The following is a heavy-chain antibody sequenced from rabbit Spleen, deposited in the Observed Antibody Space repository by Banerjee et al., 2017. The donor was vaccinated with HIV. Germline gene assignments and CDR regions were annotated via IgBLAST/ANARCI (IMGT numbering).Heavy chain of an antibody. CDR1: GVSFSSSSY. V-gene: IGHV1S45*01. CDR3: ARDLAGYVGFGYISYLDL. CDR2: IDTGSSGFT. D-gene: IGHD4-2*01. Sequence: QEQLVESGGGLVKPGASLTLTCKASGVSFSSSSYMCWVRQAPGKGLEWIACIDTGSSGFTYFATWAKGRFTCSKTSSTTVTLQMTRLTAADTATYFCARDLAGYVGFGYISYLDLWGPGTLVTVS. J-gene: IGHJ6*01.